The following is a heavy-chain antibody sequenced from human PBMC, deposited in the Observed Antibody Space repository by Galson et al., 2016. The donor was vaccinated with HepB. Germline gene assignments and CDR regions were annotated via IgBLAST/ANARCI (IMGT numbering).Heavy chain of an antibody. Sequence: SLRLSCAASGFTFNNYGMSWVRLAPGKGLEWVSGIGGRGGTTYYADSVEGRFTISRDNSKNTLYLHMKSLRAEDTAVYYCAKSTLWVTLESYYYGMDVWGQGTPVTVSS. D-gene: IGHD2-21*02. CDR3: AKSTLWVTLESYYYGMDV. CDR2: IGGRGGTT. V-gene: IGHV3-23*01. J-gene: IGHJ6*02. CDR1: GFTFNNYG.